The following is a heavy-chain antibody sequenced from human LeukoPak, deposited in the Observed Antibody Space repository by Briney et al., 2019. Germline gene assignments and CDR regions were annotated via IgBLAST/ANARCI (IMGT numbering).Heavy chain of an antibody. CDR2: ISSDRTE. J-gene: IGHJ4*02. CDR3: AREPSSGSVSSWYPLDY. CDR1: GFTFSMHS. D-gene: IGHD6-13*01. V-gene: IGHV3-48*01. Sequence: GGSLRLSCVASGFTFSMHSLNWVRQTPGKGLEWVSYISSDRTEFYADSVKGRFTISRDNAKNSLYLQMNSLRVEDTAVYYCAREPSSGSVSSWYPLDYWGQGTLVTVSS.